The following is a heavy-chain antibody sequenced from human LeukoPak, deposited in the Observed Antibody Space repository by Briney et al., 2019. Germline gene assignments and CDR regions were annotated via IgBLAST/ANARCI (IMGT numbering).Heavy chain of an antibody. CDR2: IIPIFGTA. V-gene: IGHV1-69*06. CDR1: GGTFSSYA. CDR3: ARDQGGSSWEGYNWFDP. D-gene: IGHD1-26*01. Sequence: SVKVSCKASGGTFSSYAISWVRQAPGQGLEWMGGIIPIFGTANYAQKFQGRVTITADKSTSTAYMELSSLRSEDTAVYYCARDQGGSSWEGYNWFDPWGQGTLVTVSS. J-gene: IGHJ5*02.